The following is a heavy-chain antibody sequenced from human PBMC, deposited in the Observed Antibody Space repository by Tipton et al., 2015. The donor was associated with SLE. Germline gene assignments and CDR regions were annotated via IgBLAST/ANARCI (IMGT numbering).Heavy chain of an antibody. V-gene: IGHV4-59*01. CDR1: GGSFSGYY. CDR3: ARIKVPYSSSSMNYYYYYMDV. Sequence: LRLSCAVYGGSFSGYYWSWIRQPPGKGLEWIGYIYYSGSTNYNPSLKSRVTISVDTSKNQFSLKLSSVTAADTAVYYCARIKVPYSSSSMNYYYYYMDVWGKGTTVTVSS. CDR2: IYYSGST. J-gene: IGHJ6*03. D-gene: IGHD6-6*01.